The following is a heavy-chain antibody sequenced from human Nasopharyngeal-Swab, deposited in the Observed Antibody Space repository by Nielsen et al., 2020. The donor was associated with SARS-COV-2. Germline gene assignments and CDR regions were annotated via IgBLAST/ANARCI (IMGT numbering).Heavy chain of an antibody. D-gene: IGHD3-3*01. J-gene: IGHJ5*02. Sequence: ASVKVSCKASGYTFTSYGISWVRQAPGQGLEWMGWISAYNGNTNYAQKLQGRVTMTTDTSTSTAYMELRSLRSEDTAVYYCATVRQIITIFGVGRPGNWFDPWGQGPRSPSPQ. CDR2: ISAYNGNT. CDR3: ATVRQIITIFGVGRPGNWFDP. V-gene: IGHV1-18*01. CDR1: GYTFTSYG.